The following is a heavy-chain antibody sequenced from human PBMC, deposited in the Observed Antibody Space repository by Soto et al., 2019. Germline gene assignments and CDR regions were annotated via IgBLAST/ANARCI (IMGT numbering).Heavy chain of an antibody. CDR3: ASVRSSSRVGGFGY. V-gene: IGHV1-8*01. D-gene: IGHD6-13*01. CDR2: MNPNSGNT. CDR1: GYTFTSYD. J-gene: IGHJ4*02. Sequence: QVQLVQSGAEVKKPGASVKVSCKASGYTFTSYDINWVRQATGQGLEWMGWMNPNSGNTGYAQKCQGRVTMTRNTSISTADMELSSLRCEDTAVYYCASVRSSSRVGGFGYWGQGTLVTVSS.